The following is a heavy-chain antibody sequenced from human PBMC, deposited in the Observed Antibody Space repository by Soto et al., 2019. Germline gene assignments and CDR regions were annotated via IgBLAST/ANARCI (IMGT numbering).Heavy chain of an antibody. CDR1: GFTFSSYS. CDR3: ARSYDILTRYSGFDY. V-gene: IGHV3-21*01. J-gene: IGHJ4*02. D-gene: IGHD3-9*01. CDR2: ISSSSSFI. Sequence: EVQLVESGGGLVKPGGSLRLSCAASGFTFSSYSMNWVRQAPGKGLEWVSSISSSSSFIYYADSVKGRFTISRDNAKNSLYLQMNSQRAEDTAMFYCARSYDILTRYSGFDYWGQGTLVTVSS.